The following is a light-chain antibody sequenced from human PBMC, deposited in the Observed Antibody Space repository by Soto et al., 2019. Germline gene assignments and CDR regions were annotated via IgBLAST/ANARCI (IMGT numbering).Light chain of an antibody. CDR2: AAS. CDR1: QGISSY. Sequence: DIQMTYCPSSLSASVGDRVTITCRASQGISSYLAWYQQKPVKPPKRLIYAASNLQSGVPSRFCGSGSGTDVSLTIISMQDPDFAADYCRQQYGSPQWTFGQGTKVDI. J-gene: IGKJ1*01. V-gene: IGKV1-39*01. CDR3: RQQYGSPQWT.